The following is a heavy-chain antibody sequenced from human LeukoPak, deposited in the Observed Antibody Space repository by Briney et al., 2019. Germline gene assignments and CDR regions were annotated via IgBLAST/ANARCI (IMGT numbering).Heavy chain of an antibody. J-gene: IGHJ4*02. Sequence: ASVKVSCKVSEYTLTELSMHWVRQAPGKGLEWMGGFDPEDGETIYAQKFQGRVTMTEDTSTDTAYMELSSLRSEDTAVYYCATVSYDFWSGYPFFDYWGQGTLVTVSS. D-gene: IGHD3-3*01. CDR1: EYTLTELS. CDR2: FDPEDGET. V-gene: IGHV1-24*01. CDR3: ATVSYDFWSGYPFFDY.